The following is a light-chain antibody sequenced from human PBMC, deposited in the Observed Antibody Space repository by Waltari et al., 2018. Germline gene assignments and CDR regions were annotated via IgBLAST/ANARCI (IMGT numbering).Light chain of an antibody. V-gene: IGLV1-44*01. J-gene: IGLJ2*01. CDR2: GHD. CDR1: SSNIGTYG. Sequence: QSVLTQPPSASWTPGQRVTISCSGVSSNIGTYGVNWYQQLPGTAPKLLISGHDQRPSGVPDRFSASKSGTSASLAISGLQFEDEAEYYCATWDNSLDAVVFGGGTKLTVL. CDR3: ATWDNSLDAVV.